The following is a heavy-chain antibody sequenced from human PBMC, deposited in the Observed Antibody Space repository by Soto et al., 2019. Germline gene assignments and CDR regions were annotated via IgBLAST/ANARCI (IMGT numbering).Heavy chain of an antibody. CDR2: FSGGGGST. J-gene: IGHJ4*02. CDR1: GFTFSGYA. Sequence: EVQLLESGGGLLHPGGSRSLSCAPSGFTFSGYAMSWVAQAPGKGREWASSFSGGGGSTYYADPVKGRFTISRDNSKNTLYLQMNSLRAEDTAVYYCAKARADYYHSSGYSDYWGQGTLVTVSS. CDR3: AKARADYYHSSGYSDY. V-gene: IGHV3-23*01. D-gene: IGHD3-22*01.